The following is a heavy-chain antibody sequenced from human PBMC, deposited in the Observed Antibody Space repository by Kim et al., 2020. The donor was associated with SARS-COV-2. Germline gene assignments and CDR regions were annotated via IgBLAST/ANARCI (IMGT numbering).Heavy chain of an antibody. CDR2: ISYDGSNK. J-gene: IGHJ4*02. D-gene: IGHD4-17*01. CDR3: SAPIATVTNFDY. Sequence: GGSLRLSCAASGFTFSSYAMHWVRQAPGKGLEWVAVISYDGSNKYYADSVKGRFTISRDNSKTTLYLQMNSLRAEDTAVYYCSAPIATVTNFDYWGQGTL. V-gene: IGHV3-30*04. CDR1: GFTFSSYA.